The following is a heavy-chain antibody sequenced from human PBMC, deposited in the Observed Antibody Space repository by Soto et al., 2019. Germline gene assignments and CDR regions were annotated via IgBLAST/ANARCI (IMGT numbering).Heavy chain of an antibody. D-gene: IGHD1-26*01. CDR1: GFTFNNYE. CDR3: AGGVMYSGSYQD. CDR2: ISNSGGTI. J-gene: IGHJ4*02. Sequence: EVQLVESGGGLVQPGGSLRLSCAASGFTFNNYEMAWVRQAPGRGLEWISYISNSGGTIKYADSVKGRFTISRDNAKNSLYLQMNSLRAEDTAVYYCAGGVMYSGSYQDWGQGTLVTVSS. V-gene: IGHV3-48*03.